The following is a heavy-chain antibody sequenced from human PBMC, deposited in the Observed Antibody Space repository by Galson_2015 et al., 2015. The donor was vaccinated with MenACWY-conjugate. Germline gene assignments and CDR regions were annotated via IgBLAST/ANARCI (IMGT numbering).Heavy chain of an antibody. CDR1: GFTFRSYA. Sequence: SLRLSCAASGFTFRSYAMHWVRQAPGKGLEWVAVIWNDGSNKYYADSVRGRFTVSRDNSKNTVSLQMDSLRGDDTAVYFCARDRGTRNWYFDYWGQGTLVTVSS. J-gene: IGHJ4*02. V-gene: IGHV3-33*01. D-gene: IGHD1-1*01. CDR2: IWNDGSNK. CDR3: ARDRGTRNWYFDY.